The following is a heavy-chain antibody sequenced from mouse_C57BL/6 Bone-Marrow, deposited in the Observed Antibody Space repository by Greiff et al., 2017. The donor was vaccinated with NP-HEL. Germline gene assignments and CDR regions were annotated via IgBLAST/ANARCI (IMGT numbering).Heavy chain of an antibody. CDR2: IDPANGNT. CDR1: GFNIKNTY. Sequence: VQLQQSVAELVRPGASVKLSCTASGFNIKNTYMHWVKQRPEQGLEWIGRIDPANGNTNYAPKFQGKAIITADTSSNTAYLQLSSLTSEDTAIYYCASLYGSGYWYFDVWGTGTTVTVSS. D-gene: IGHD1-1*01. V-gene: IGHV14-3*01. CDR3: ASLYGSGYWYFDV. J-gene: IGHJ1*03.